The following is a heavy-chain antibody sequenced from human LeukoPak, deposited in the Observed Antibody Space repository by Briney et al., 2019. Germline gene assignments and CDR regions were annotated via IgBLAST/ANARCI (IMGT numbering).Heavy chain of an antibody. Sequence: GESLKISCKGSGYCFSSYWIGWVGQMPGKGLEWMGIIYPGDSDTRYSPSFQGQVTISADKSISTAYLQWSSLKASDTAMYYCARSGYCSGGSCYEPYYFDYWGQGTLVTVSS. CDR3: ARSGYCSGGSCYEPYYFDY. J-gene: IGHJ4*02. CDR2: IYPGDSDT. V-gene: IGHV5-51*01. CDR1: GYCFSSYW. D-gene: IGHD2-15*01.